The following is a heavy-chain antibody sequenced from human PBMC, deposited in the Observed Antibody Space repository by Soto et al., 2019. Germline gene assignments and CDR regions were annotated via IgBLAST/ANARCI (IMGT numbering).Heavy chain of an antibody. CDR2: IRSKAYGGTT. J-gene: IGHJ6*02. CDR1: GFTFGDYA. V-gene: IGHV3-49*03. Sequence: GGSLILSCTASGFTFGDYAMSWFRQAPGKGLEWVGFIRSKAYGGTTEYAASVKGRFTISRDDSKSIAYLQMNSLKTEDTAVYYCTRVYYGDYYYYYGMDVWGQGTTVTVSS. CDR3: TRVYYGDYYYYYGMDV. D-gene: IGHD4-17*01.